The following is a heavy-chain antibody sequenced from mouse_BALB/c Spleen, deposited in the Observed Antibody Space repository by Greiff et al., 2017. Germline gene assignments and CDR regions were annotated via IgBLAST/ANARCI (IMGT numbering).Heavy chain of an antibody. Sequence: EVHLVESGGGLVQPGGSLRLSCATSGFTFTDYYMSWVRQPPGKALEWLGFIRNKANGYTTEYSASVKGRFTISRDNSQSILYLQMNTLRAEDSATYYCARGEDDYDDAYYAMDYWGQGTSVTVSS. V-gene: IGHV7-3*02. D-gene: IGHD2-4*01. CDR1: GFTFTDYY. CDR2: IRNKANGYTT. J-gene: IGHJ4*01. CDR3: ARGEDDYDDAYYAMDY.